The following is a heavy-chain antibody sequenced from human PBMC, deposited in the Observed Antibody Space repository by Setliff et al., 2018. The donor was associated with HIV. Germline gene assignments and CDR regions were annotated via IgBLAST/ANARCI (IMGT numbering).Heavy chain of an antibody. D-gene: IGHD3-22*01. CDR3: ARARRDSYDRGRRSHYYIDV. CDR2: INPSGVTT. V-gene: IGHV1-46*01. CDR1: GYTFTSYY. Sequence: ASVKVSCKASGYTFTSYYMHWVRQGPGQGLEWMGMINPSGVTTNYAQKFQGRTTMTRDTSISTAYMELNNLKFEDTAVYYCARARRDSYDRGRRSHYYIDVWGKGTTVTVSS. J-gene: IGHJ6*03.